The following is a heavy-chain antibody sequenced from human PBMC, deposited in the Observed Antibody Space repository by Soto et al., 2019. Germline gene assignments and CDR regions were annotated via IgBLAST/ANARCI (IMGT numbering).Heavy chain of an antibody. V-gene: IGHV4-61*08. D-gene: IGHD1-1*01. CDR3: ACLDSGWFDP. Sequence: QVQLQESGPGLVKPSETLSLTCSVSGGSVNSDDYYWSWIRQPPGKGLEWIGNIYYTGSTNYNPSLKSRLTISVDTSKNQFSLKLSSVTAADTAVYYCACLDSGWFDPWGQGALVTVSS. J-gene: IGHJ5*02. CDR2: IYYTGST. CDR1: GGSVNSDDYY.